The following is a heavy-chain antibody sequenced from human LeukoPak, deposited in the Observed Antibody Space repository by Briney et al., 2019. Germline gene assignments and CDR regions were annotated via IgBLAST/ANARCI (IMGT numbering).Heavy chain of an antibody. J-gene: IGHJ3*02. D-gene: IGHD3-3*01. CDR2: ISGSGGST. CDR3: AKAYDFWSGCSDAFDI. CDR1: GFTFSDYY. V-gene: IGHV3-23*01. Sequence: GGSLRLSCAASGFTFSDYYMSWIRQAPGKGLEWVSAISGSGGSTYYADSVKGRFTISRDNSKNTLYLQMNSLRAEDTAVYYCAKAYDFWSGCSDAFDIWGQGTMVTVSS.